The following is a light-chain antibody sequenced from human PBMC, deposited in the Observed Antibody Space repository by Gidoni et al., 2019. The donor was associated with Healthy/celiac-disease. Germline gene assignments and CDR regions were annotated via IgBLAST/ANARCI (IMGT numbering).Light chain of an antibody. J-gene: IGLJ1*01. CDR3: QVWDSSSDHPEV. Sequence: SYVLTQPPSVSVPPGKTARITCGGNNIGSKSVHWYQQKPGQAPVLVVYDDSDRPSGIPERFSGSNSGNTATLTISRVEAGDEADYYCQVWDSSSDHPEVFGTGTKVTVL. CDR2: DDS. CDR1: NIGSKS. V-gene: IGLV3-21*03.